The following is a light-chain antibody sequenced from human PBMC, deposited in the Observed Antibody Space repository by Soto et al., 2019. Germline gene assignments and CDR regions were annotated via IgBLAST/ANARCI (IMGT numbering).Light chain of an antibody. V-gene: IGKV3-20*01. CDR2: GAS. J-gene: IGKJ1*01. CDR1: QSVSSSD. Sequence: EIVLTQSPGTLSLSPGERATLSCRASQSVSSSDLAWYQQKPGQAPRLLIYGASSRATGIPDRFSGSGSGTDFTHTISRLEPEDFAVYYCQQYGSSPWTFGQGTKVEIK. CDR3: QQYGSSPWT.